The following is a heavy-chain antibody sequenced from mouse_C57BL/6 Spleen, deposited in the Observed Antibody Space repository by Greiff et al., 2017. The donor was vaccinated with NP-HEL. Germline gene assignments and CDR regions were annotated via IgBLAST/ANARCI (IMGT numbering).Heavy chain of an antibody. Sequence: VQLQQSGAELARPGASVKLSCKASGYTFTSYGISWVKQRTGQGLEWIGEIYPRSGNTYYNEKFKGKATLTADKSSSTAYMELRSLTSEDSAVYFCARELGRYFDYWGQGTTLTVSS. CDR2: IYPRSGNT. D-gene: IGHD4-1*01. CDR3: ARELGRYFDY. J-gene: IGHJ2*01. CDR1: GYTFTSYG. V-gene: IGHV1-81*01.